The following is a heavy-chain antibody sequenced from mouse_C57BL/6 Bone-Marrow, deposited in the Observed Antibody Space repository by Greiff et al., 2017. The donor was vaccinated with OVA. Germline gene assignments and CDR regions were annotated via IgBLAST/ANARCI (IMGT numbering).Heavy chain of an antibody. V-gene: IGHV14-4*01. CDR2: IDPENGDT. J-gene: IGHJ2*01. CDR1: GFNIKDDY. CDR3: TSYYYGSSPYDD. Sequence: EVKLMESGAELVRPGASVKLSCTASGFNIKDDYMHWVKQRPEQGLEWIGWIDPENGDTEYASKFQGKATITADTSSNTAYLQLSSLTSEDTAVYYCTSYYYGSSPYDDWGQGTTRTVSS. D-gene: IGHD1-1*01.